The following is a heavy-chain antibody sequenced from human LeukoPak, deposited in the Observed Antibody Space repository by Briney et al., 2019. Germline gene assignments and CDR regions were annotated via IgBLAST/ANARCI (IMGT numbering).Heavy chain of an antibody. J-gene: IGHJ3*02. CDR2: ISWNSGSI. CDR3: AKGRRSFTISILHAFDI. V-gene: IGHV3-9*01. CDR1: GFTFDDYA. Sequence: GGSLRLSCAASGFTFDDYAMHWVRQAPGKGLEWVSGISWNSGSIGYADSVKGRFTISRDNAKNSLYLQMNSLRAEDTALYYCAKGRRSFTISILHAFDIWGQGTMVTVSS. D-gene: IGHD3-9*01.